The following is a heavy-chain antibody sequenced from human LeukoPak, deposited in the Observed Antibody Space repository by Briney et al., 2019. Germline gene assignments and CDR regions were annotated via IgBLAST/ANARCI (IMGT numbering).Heavy chain of an antibody. CDR3: ARRYCSGGSCSNFDY. J-gene: IGHJ4*02. CDR2: IYPSDSDT. Sequence: GESLKISCKGSGYSFTSYWIGWVRQMPGKGLEWMGIIYPSDSDTRYSPSFQGQVTISADKSISTAYLQWSSLKASDTAMYYCARRYCSGGSCSNFDYWGQGTLVTVSP. CDR1: GYSFTSYW. V-gene: IGHV5-51*01. D-gene: IGHD2-15*01.